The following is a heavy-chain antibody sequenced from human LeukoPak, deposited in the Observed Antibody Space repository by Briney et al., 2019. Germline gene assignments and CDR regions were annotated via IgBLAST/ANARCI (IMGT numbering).Heavy chain of an antibody. Sequence: SVKVSCTASGGTFSNHAISWVRQAPGQGLEWMGRINPIFGTANYAQKFQGRVTIFADKSTSTTYMELSSLRSEDTAVYYCAREGYYYDSSSYYFWDYWGQGTLVTVSS. CDR2: INPIFGTA. CDR1: GGTFSNHA. J-gene: IGHJ4*02. V-gene: IGHV1-69*06. CDR3: AREGYYYDSSSYYFWDY. D-gene: IGHD3-22*01.